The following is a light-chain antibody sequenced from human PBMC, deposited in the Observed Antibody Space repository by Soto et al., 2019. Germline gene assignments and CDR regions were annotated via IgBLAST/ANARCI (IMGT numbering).Light chain of an antibody. CDR2: GAS. J-gene: IGKJ1*01. Sequence: EIVMTQSPATLSVSPGERATLSCRVSQSVSSNLAWYQQKPGQAPRLLIYGASTRATGIPARFSGSGSGTEFTLTISSLQSEDFAVYYCQQYNNWGTFCQGTKVEIK. CDR1: QSVSSN. V-gene: IGKV3-15*01. CDR3: QQYNNWGT.